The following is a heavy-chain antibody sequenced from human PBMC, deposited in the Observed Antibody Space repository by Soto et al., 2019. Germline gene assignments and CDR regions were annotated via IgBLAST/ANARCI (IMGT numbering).Heavy chain of an antibody. Sequence: TSETLSLTCTVSGDSISTFYWGWMRQSPGKELEWIGYVYYTGSTNYNPSLKSRVTISVDRSKNQFSLKLTSANAADTAVYYCARGRTVRNYADDSSDYFYFFDYWGQGTLVTVSS. CDR1: GDSISTFY. J-gene: IGHJ4*02. CDR2: VYYTGST. D-gene: IGHD3-22*01. CDR3: ARGRTVRNYADDSSDYFYFFDY. V-gene: IGHV4-59*01.